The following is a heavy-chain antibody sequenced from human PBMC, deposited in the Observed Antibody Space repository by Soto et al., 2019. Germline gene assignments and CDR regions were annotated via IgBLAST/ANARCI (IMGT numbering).Heavy chain of an antibody. CDR2: ISRSSTGI. CDR3: ARAVTWGLDV. V-gene: IGHV3-48*02. Sequence: EVQLVESGGGLVQPGGSLRLSCAASGFTFSLYSMSWVRQAPGKGLEWVSYISRSSTGIHYADSVKGRFTISRDDATNSMNLQMNSRRDGDRAVYYCARAVTWGLDVWGQGTTVSISS. CDR1: GFTFSLYS. J-gene: IGHJ6*02. D-gene: IGHD3-10*01.